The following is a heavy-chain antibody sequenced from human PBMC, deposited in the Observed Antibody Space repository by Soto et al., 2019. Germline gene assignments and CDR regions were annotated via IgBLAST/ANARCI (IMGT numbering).Heavy chain of an antibody. D-gene: IGHD2-8*01. CDR2: INPKSGGT. V-gene: IGHV1-2*04. CDR1: GYSSTDYH. CDR3: ARGDSTDCSNGVCSFFYNHDMDV. J-gene: IGHJ6*02. Sequence: ASVKVSCKASGYSSTDYHIHWVRQAPGQGLEWLGRINPKSGGTSTAQKFQGWVTMTTDTSISTASMELTRLTSDDTAIYYCARGDSTDCSNGVCSFFYNHDMDVWGQGTTVTVSS.